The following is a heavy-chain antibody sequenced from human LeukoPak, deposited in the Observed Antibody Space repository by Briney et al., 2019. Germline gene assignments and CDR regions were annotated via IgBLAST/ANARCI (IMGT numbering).Heavy chain of an antibody. D-gene: IGHD3-22*01. Sequence: PGGSLRLSCAASGFTVSSNYMSWVRQAPGKGLEWVSVIYSGGSTYYADSVKGRFTISRDNSKNTLYLQMNSLRAEDTAVYYCARDQTGYYYDSSGYYPQFYFDYWGQGTLVTVSS. CDR2: IYSGGST. V-gene: IGHV3-53*01. J-gene: IGHJ4*02. CDR1: GFTVSSNY. CDR3: ARDQTGYYYDSSGYYPQFYFDY.